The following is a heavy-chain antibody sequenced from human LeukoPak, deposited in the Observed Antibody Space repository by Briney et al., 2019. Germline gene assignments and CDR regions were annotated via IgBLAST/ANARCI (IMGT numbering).Heavy chain of an antibody. CDR2: IKRDGREK. CDR1: GFTFSRHW. J-gene: IGHJ4*02. D-gene: IGHD6-19*01. CDR3: ARVCVSGWTECMDY. V-gene: IGHV3-7*01. Sequence: GGSLRLSCAASGFTFSRHWMTWVRQAPGKALEWVANIKRDGREKNYVDSVKGRFSIPRDNVEKSLHLQMNSLRAEDTAVYYCARVCVSGWTECMDYWGQGILVTVST.